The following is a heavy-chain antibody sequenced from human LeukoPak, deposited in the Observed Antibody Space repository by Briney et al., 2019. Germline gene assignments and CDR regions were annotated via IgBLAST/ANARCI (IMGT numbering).Heavy chain of an antibody. Sequence: ASVKVSCKASGYTFTGYYMHWVRQAPGQGLVWMGRINPNSGGTNYAQKFQGRVTMTRDTSISTAYMELSRLRSDDTAVYYCARDYYDSSGYYIFDYWGQGTLVTVSS. CDR2: INPNSGGT. CDR3: ARDYYDSSGYYIFDY. D-gene: IGHD3-22*01. CDR1: GYTFTGYY. J-gene: IGHJ4*02. V-gene: IGHV1-2*06.